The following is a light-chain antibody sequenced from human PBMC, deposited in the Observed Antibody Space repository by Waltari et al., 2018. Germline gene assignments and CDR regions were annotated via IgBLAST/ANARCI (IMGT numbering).Light chain of an antibody. Sequence: EVMMTQSPATLSGSPGERATLPCRASQSVSSDLAWYQQKAGQAPRLLIYAASTRATGIPARFSGSGSGTEFTLTISSLQSEDFAVYYCQQYNSWPRTFGLGTKVETK. V-gene: IGKV3-15*01. CDR1: QSVSSD. CDR3: QQYNSWPRT. J-gene: IGKJ1*01. CDR2: AAS.